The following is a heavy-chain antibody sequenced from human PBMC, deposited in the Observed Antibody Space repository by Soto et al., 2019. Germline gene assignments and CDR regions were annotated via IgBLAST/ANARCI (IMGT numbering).Heavy chain of an antibody. Sequence: SETLSLTCIVSGVSVRSYTWSWVRQPANKGLEWIGRVFSSVSATYNPSLKSRVSISMDTPENRISLKLDSVTAADTAVYYCARGIPSAWEVLAYWGQGTLVTVSS. V-gene: IGHV4-4*07. CDR1: GVSVRSYT. D-gene: IGHD1-26*01. J-gene: IGHJ4*02. CDR3: ARGIPSAWEVLAY. CDR2: VFSSVSA.